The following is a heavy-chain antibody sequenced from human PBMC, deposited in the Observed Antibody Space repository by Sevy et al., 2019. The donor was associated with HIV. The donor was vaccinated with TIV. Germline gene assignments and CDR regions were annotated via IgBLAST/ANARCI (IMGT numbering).Heavy chain of an antibody. V-gene: IGHV3-30*02. D-gene: IGHD3-22*01. CDR2: IRDDGSKK. J-gene: IGHJ4*02. CDR3: AKDSTFVSLYYNSRGYGALRSYFDS. Sequence: GGSLRLSCAASGFTFTSYGMHWVRQAPGKGLEWVAFIRDDGSKKSYAESGKGRVTISRDNSKNTVYLEMDSLTGEDPAVYYCAKDSTFVSLYYNSRGYGALRSYFDSWGQGALVTVSS. CDR1: GFTFTSYG.